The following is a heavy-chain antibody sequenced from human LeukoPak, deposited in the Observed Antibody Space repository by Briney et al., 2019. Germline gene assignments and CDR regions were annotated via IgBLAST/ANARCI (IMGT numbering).Heavy chain of an antibody. V-gene: IGHV3-15*01. CDR2: IKSKTDGGTT. CDR3: TTRGGSFSIFDY. Sequence: KSGGSLRLSCAASGFTFSNYGMHWVRQAPGKGLEWVGRIKSKTDGGTTDYAAPVKGRFTISRDDSKNTLYLQMNSLKTEDTAVYYCTTRGGSFSIFDYWGQGTLVTVSS. D-gene: IGHD1-26*01. J-gene: IGHJ4*02. CDR1: GFTFSNYG.